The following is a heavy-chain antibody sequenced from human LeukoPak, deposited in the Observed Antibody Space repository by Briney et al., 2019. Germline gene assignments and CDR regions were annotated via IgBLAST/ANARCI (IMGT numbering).Heavy chain of an antibody. D-gene: IGHD2-2*02. CDR2: IIPIFGTA. Sequence: SVKVPCKASGGTFSSCAISWVQQAPGQGLEWMGGIIPIFGTANYAQKFQGRVTITTDESTSTAYMELSSLRSEDTAVYYCARVKVPAAIDYYYYMDVWGKGTTVTVSS. CDR3: ARVKVPAAIDYYYYMDV. V-gene: IGHV1-69*05. J-gene: IGHJ6*03. CDR1: GGTFSSCA.